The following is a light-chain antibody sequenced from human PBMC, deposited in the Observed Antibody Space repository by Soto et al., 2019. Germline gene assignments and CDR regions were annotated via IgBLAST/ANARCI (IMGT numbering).Light chain of an antibody. J-gene: IGLJ2*01. CDR3: CSYAGSSTVV. Sequence: QSALTQPASVSGSPGQSITISCTGTSSDVGSYNLFSWYEQHPGKAPRLMIYEGSKRPSGVSNRFSGSKSGNTASLTISGLQVEDEADYYCCSYAGSSTVVFGGGTKVTVL. CDR1: SSDVGSYNL. V-gene: IGLV2-23*01. CDR2: EGS.